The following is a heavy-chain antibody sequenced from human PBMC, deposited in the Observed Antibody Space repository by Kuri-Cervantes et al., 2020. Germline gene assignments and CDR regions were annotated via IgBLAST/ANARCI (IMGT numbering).Heavy chain of an antibody. CDR3: ARLGYKWNHDEGEQ. CDR2: ISWDGGST. Sequence: GESLKISCAASGFTFDDYAMHWVRQAPGKGLEWVSLISWDGGSTYYADSVKGRFTISRDNAKNSLYLEMNSLRANDTAVYYCARLGYKWNHDEGEQWGQGTLVTVSS. J-gene: IGHJ4*02. CDR1: GFTFDDYA. V-gene: IGHV3-43D*04. D-gene: IGHD1-14*01.